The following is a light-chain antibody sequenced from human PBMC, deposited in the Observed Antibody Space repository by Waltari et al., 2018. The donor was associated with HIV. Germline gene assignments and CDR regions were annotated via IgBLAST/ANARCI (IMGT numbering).Light chain of an antibody. Sequence: QSVLTQPPSASGTPGPTVPISCSGRTSNVETQWVYWYQQLPGTAPKLLIYRNYQRPSGVPDRFSSSKSGASASLIISGLRSEDEADYSCGVWDSTLKQWLFGGGTKLTVL. V-gene: IGLV1-47*01. CDR2: RNY. J-gene: IGLJ3*02. CDR3: GVWDSTLKQWL. CDR1: TSNVETQW.